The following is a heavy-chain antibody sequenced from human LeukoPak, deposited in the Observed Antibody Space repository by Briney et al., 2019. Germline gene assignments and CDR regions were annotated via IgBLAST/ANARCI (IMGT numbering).Heavy chain of an antibody. D-gene: IGHD6-19*01. CDR3: ARRRESSGLIFDY. J-gene: IGHJ4*02. V-gene: IGHV1-69*05. CDR1: GGTFSSYA. Sequence: SVKVSCKASGGTFSSYAISWVRQAPGQGLEWMGRIIPIFGTANYVQKFQGRVTITTDESTSTAYMELSSLRSEDTAVYYCARRRESSGLIFDYWGQGALVTVSS. CDR2: IIPIFGTA.